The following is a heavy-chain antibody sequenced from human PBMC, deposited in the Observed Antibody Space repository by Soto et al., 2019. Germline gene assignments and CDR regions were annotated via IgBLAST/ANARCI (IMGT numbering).Heavy chain of an antibody. V-gene: IGHV3-21*01. CDR3: ARDYYDSSGYYGCWFDP. D-gene: IGHD3-22*01. CDR2: ISSSSSYI. CDR1: GFTFSSYS. Sequence: AGGSLRLSCAASGFTFSSYSMNWVRQAPGKGLEWVSSISSSSSYIYYADSVKGRFTISRDNAKNSLYLQMNSLRAEDTAVYYCARDYYDSSGYYGCWFDPWGQGTLVTVSS. J-gene: IGHJ5*02.